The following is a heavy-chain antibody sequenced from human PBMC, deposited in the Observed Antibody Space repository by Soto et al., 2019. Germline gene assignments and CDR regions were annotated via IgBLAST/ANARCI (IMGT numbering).Heavy chain of an antibody. CDR2: IIPILGIA. V-gene: IGHV1-69*02. J-gene: IGHJ3*02. CDR1: GGTFSSYT. CDR3: ARARSGYYDSSGFAAFDI. D-gene: IGHD3-22*01. Sequence: SVKVSCKASGGTFSSYTISWVRQAPGQGLEWMGRIIPILGIANYAQKFQGRVTITADKSTSTAYMELSSLRSEDTAVYYCARARSGYYDSSGFAAFDIWGQGTMVTVSS.